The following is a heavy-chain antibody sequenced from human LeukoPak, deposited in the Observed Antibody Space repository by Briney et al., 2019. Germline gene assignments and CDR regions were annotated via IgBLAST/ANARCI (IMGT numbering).Heavy chain of an antibody. Sequence: ASVKVSCKASGGTFSSYAISWVRQAPGQGLEWMGRIIPILGIANYAQKFQGRVTITADKSTSTAYMELSSLRSEDTAVYYCATSRRDGYNPVIDYWGQGTLVTVSS. CDR1: GGTFSSYA. J-gene: IGHJ4*02. D-gene: IGHD5-24*01. CDR3: ATSRRDGYNPVIDY. V-gene: IGHV1-69*04. CDR2: IIPILGIA.